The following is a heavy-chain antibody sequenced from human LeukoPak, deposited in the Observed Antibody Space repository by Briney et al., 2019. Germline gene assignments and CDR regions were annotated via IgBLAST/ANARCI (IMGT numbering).Heavy chain of an antibody. CDR1: GFTFSDYY. V-gene: IGHV3-11*04. J-gene: IGHJ6*03. Sequence: GGSLRLSCAASGFTFSDYYMSWIRQTPGKGLEWLSYISGRGATIYDADSIKGRFTISRDNANNSLSLQMSSLRVEDTGVYYCARVLGTRVYFYYCMDVWGTGTTVTVSS. CDR3: ARVLGTRVYFYYCMDV. D-gene: IGHD7-27*01. CDR2: ISGRGATI.